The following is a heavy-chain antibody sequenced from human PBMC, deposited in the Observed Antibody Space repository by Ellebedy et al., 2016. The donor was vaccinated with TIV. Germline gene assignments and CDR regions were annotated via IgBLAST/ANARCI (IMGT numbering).Heavy chain of an antibody. D-gene: IGHD6-13*01. CDR1: GFTFSDYY. J-gene: IGHJ4*02. V-gene: IGHV3-11*03. CDR2: ISSSSSYT. CDR3: ATDQNNISWYYY. Sequence: GESLKISCAASGFTFSDYYMSWIRQAPGKGLEWVSYISSSSSYTNYADSVKGRFTISRDNAKNSLYLQMNSLRAEDTAVYYCATDQNNISWYYYWGQGTLVTVSS.